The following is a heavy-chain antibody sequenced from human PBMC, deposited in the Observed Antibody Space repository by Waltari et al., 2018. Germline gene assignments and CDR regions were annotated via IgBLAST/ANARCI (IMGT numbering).Heavy chain of an antibody. D-gene: IGHD3-9*01. CDR2: IYYSGST. J-gene: IGHJ4*02. CDR3: ARWDILTGIPFDY. Sequence: QVQLQESGPGLVKPSETLSLTCTVSGGSISSHYWSWIRQPPGKGLEWIGYIYYSGSTNYNPALKSRVTISVDTSKNQFSRKLSSVTAADTAVYYCARWDILTGIPFDYWGQGTLVTVSS. CDR1: GGSISSHY. V-gene: IGHV4-59*11.